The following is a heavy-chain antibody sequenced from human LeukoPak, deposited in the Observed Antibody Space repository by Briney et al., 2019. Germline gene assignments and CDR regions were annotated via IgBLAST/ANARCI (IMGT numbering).Heavy chain of an antibody. D-gene: IGHD2-21*02. Sequence: GRSLRLSCTASGFTFGDYAMSWFRQAPGKGLEWVGFIRSKAYGGTTEYAASVKGRFTISRDDSKSIAYLQMNSLKTEDTAVYYCTRAYCGGDCYSLDYYFDCWGQGTLVTVSS. V-gene: IGHV3-49*03. J-gene: IGHJ4*02. CDR1: GFTFGDYA. CDR3: TRAYCGGDCYSLDYYFDC. CDR2: IRSKAYGGTT.